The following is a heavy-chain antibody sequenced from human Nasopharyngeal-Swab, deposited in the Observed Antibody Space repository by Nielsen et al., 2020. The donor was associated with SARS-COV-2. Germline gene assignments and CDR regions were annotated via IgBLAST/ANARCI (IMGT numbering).Heavy chain of an antibody. V-gene: IGHV3-21*01. CDR3: ARPGTESYHYYSLDV. J-gene: IGHJ6*02. D-gene: IGHD1-14*01. CDR1: GFTFSIYS. CDR2: ISSSNNYI. Sequence: GGSLRLSCAASGFTFSIYSMNWVRQAPGKGLEWVSSISSSNNYIYYEDSVKGRFTISRDNTKKSLYLQMNSLRAEDTAVYYCARPGTESYHYYSLDVWGQGTTVTVSS.